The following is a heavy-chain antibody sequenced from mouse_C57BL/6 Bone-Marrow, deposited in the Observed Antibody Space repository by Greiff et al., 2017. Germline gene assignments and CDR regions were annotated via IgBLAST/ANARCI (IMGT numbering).Heavy chain of an antibody. V-gene: IGHV5-4*01. D-gene: IGHD2-4*01. CDR1: GFTFSSYA. J-gene: IGHJ4*01. CDR2: ISDGGSYT. CDR3: AREGINPSYAMDY. Sequence: EVKLVESGGGLVKPGGSLKLSCAASGFTFSSYAMSWVRQTPEKRLEWVATISDGGSYTYYPDNVKGRFTISRDNAKNNLYLQMSHLKSEDTAMYYCAREGINPSYAMDYWGQGTSVTVSS.